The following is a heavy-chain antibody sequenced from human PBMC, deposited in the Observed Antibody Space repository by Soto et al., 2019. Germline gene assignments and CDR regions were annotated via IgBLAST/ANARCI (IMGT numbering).Heavy chain of an antibody. CDR1: GYTFSDYY. Sequence: QVQLVESGGDLVKPGGSLRLSCAASGYTFSDYYMSWIRQAPGKRLEWISYIDTSGTKIYYADSVKGRFTITRDNAKNSLYLEINSLRDEDTAVYYCASHYDMWSGYLSPVDYWGQGTLVTVSS. CDR3: ASHYDMWSGYLSPVDY. V-gene: IGHV3-11*01. J-gene: IGHJ4*02. CDR2: IDTSGTKI. D-gene: IGHD3-3*01.